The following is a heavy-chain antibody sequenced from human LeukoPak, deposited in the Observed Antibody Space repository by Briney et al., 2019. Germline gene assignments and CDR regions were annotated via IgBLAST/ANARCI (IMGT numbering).Heavy chain of an antibody. Sequence: GGSLRLSCAASGFTFSSYGMHWVRQAPGKGLEGVAVISYDGSNKYYADSVKGRFTISRDNSKNTLYLQMNSLRAEDTAVYYCAKDLPRIAVAGTGCDYSGQGTLVTVSS. CDR2: ISYDGSNK. V-gene: IGHV3-30*18. CDR1: GFTFSSYG. J-gene: IGHJ4*02. D-gene: IGHD6-19*01. CDR3: AKDLPRIAVAGTGCDY.